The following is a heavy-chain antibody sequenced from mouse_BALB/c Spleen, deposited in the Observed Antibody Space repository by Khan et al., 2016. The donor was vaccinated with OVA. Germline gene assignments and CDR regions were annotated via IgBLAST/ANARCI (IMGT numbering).Heavy chain of an antibody. CDR3: NAGYFDY. Sequence: VQLQQSGAELVRSGASVKLSCTASGFNIKDYYMHWVKQRPEQGLEWIGWIDPENGDTEYAPKFQGKATMTADTSSNTAYLQHSSLTSEDTAVYYCNAGYFDYWCQGTTLTVSS. CDR1: GFNIKDYY. CDR2: IDPENGDT. J-gene: IGHJ2*01. V-gene: IGHV14-4*02.